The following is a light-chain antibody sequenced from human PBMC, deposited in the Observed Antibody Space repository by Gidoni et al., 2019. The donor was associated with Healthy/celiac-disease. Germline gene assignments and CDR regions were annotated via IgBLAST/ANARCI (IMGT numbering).Light chain of an antibody. CDR2: DAS. J-gene: IGKJ4*01. CDR1: QDISNY. CDR3: QQYDNLPLT. Sequence: ESQMTQSPSSLSASVGDRVTITCQASQDISNYLNWYQQKPGKAPKLLIYDASNLETVFPSRFRRSGSVTDFTFTISRLQPDDIATYYCQQYDNLPLTFGGGTKVEIK. V-gene: IGKV1-33*01.